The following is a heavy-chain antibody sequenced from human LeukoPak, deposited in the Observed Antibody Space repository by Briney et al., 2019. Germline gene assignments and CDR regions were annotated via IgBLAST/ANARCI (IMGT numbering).Heavy chain of an antibody. D-gene: IGHD6-19*01. Sequence: SETLSLTCTVSGGSISSYYWSWIRQPPGKGLEWIGYIYYSGSTNYNPSLKSRVTISVDTSKNQFSLKMKSVTAADTAVYYCARLTGQAVAGTFLDYWGQGALVTVSS. CDR3: ARLTGQAVAGTFLDY. V-gene: IGHV4-59*08. CDR1: GGSISSYY. J-gene: IGHJ4*02. CDR2: IYYSGST.